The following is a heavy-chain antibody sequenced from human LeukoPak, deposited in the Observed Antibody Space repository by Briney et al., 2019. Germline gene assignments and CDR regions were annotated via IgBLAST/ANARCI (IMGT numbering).Heavy chain of an antibody. J-gene: IGHJ3*02. Sequence: GGSLRLSCAASGFSFSTFAMHWVRQAPGKGLEWVATISYDGSKKYYADSVKGRFTISRDNSKNTLYLQMNSLRAEDTAVYYCARVKWELHAFDIWGQGTMVTVSS. CDR1: GFSFSTFA. CDR3: ARVKWELHAFDI. CDR2: ISYDGSKK. V-gene: IGHV3-30-3*01. D-gene: IGHD1-26*01.